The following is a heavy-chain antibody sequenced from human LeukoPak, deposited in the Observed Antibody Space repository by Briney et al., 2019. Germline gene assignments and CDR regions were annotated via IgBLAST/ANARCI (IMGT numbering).Heavy chain of an antibody. CDR2: ISYDGSNK. Sequence: GGSLRLSCAASGFTFSSYAMHRVRQAPGKGLEWVAVISYDGSNKYYADSVKGRFTISRDNSKNTLYLQMNSLRAEDTAVYYCARERSMIVVAHAFDIWGQGTMVTVSS. V-gene: IGHV3-30-3*01. CDR3: ARERSMIVVAHAFDI. J-gene: IGHJ3*02. D-gene: IGHD3-22*01. CDR1: GFTFSSYA.